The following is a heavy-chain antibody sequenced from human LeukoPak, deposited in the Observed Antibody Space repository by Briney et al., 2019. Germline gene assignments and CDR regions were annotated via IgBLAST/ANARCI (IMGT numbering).Heavy chain of an antibody. CDR3: AREGGFYRPLDY. V-gene: IGHV4-34*10. CDR1: GGSFSGYY. Sequence: SETLSLTCAVYGGSFSGYYWSWIRKPPGKGLEWIGEVHLDGRTNYNPSLKSRLIMSVDLPENHISLKLTSVTAADTAVYYCAREGGFYRPLDYSGQGTLVTVSS. CDR2: VHLDGRT. D-gene: IGHD3-3*01. J-gene: IGHJ4*02.